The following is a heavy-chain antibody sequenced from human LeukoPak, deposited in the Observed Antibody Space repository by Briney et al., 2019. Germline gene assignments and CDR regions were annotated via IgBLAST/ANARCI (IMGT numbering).Heavy chain of an antibody. CDR3: ARERELLGSWFDP. CDR2: IYYSGST. J-gene: IGHJ5*02. D-gene: IGHD1-26*01. V-gene: IGHV4-59*08. Sequence: PSETLSLTCTVSGGSISSYYWSWIRQPPGKGLEWIGYIYYSGSTNYNPSLKSRVTISVDTSKNQFSLKLSSVTAADTAVYYCARERELLGSWFDPWGQGTLVTVSS. CDR1: GGSISSYY.